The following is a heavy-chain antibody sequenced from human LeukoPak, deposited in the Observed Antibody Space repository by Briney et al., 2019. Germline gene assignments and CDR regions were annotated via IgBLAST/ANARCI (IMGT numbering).Heavy chain of an antibody. Sequence: PGGSLRLSCAASGFTFSSYAMSWVRQAPGKGLEWVSAISGSGGSTYYADSVKGRFTISRDNSKNTLYLQMNSLRAEDTAVYYCAKVGAVAGYEIYYFDYWGQGTLVTVSS. CDR2: ISGSGGST. CDR1: GFTFSSYA. V-gene: IGHV3-23*01. D-gene: IGHD6-19*01. J-gene: IGHJ4*02. CDR3: AKVGAVAGYEIYYFDY.